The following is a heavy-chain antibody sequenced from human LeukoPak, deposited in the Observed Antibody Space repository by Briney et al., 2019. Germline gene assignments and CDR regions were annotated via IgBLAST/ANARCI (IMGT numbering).Heavy chain of an antibody. CDR2: FYYSGST. J-gene: IGHJ5*02. CDR1: GGSISSCY. CDR3: ARLYDSSGYTNWLDP. Sequence: SETLSLTYTVSGGSISSCYWSWLRQPPGKGLEWIGYFYYSGSTKYNPSLKSRVTISVDTSKIQFSLKVSSVTAADTAVYYCARLYDSSGYTNWLDPWGQGTLVTVSS. D-gene: IGHD3-22*01. V-gene: IGHV4-59*01.